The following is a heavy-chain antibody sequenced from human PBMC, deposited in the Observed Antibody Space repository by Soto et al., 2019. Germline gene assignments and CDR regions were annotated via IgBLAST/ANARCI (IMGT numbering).Heavy chain of an antibody. CDR1: GFPFSSYC. CDR2: ISYDGSNK. CDR3: AYIGYCSSTSCSWFDY. V-gene: IGHV3-30*03. J-gene: IGHJ4*02. D-gene: IGHD2-2*01. Sequence: GGSLSLSCAASGFPFSSYCMHWVRQAPGKGLEWVAVISYDGSNKYYADSVKGRFTISRDNSKNTLYLQMNSLRAEDTAVYYCAYIGYCSSTSCSWFDYWGQGTLVTVSS.